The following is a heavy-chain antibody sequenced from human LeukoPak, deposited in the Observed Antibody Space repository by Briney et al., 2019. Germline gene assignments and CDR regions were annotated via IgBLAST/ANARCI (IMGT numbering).Heavy chain of an antibody. J-gene: IGHJ4*02. Sequence: GASVKVSCKASGGTFSSYAISWVRQAPGQGLEWMGRIIPIFGTANYAQKFQGRVTITTDESTSTAYMELSSLRSEDTAVYYCARDLGIAVAGPFDYWGQGTLVTVSS. CDR1: GGTFSSYA. V-gene: IGHV1-69*05. CDR2: IIPIFGTA. D-gene: IGHD6-19*01. CDR3: ARDLGIAVAGPFDY.